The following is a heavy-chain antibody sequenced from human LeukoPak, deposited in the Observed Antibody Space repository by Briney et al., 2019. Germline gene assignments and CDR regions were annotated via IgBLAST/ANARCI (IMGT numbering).Heavy chain of an antibody. CDR2: VKSDGSEK. CDR1: GFSFSGYW. CDR3: ARAGNAPDY. Sequence: PGGSLRLSCAASGFSFSGYWMTWVRQAPGKGLEWVANVKSDGSEKYYMDSVKGRFTISRDNAKNSLYLQMNSLRVEDTAVYYCARAGNAPDYWGQGTLVTVSS. D-gene: IGHD2-8*01. J-gene: IGHJ4*02. V-gene: IGHV3-7*01.